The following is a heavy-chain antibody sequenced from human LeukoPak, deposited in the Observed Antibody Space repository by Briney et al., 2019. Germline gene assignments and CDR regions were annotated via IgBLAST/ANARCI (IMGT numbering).Heavy chain of an antibody. CDR1: GFTFSSYS. CDR3: AITRGQEQHLFDY. CDR2: ISSSSSYI. D-gene: IGHD6-13*01. J-gene: IGHJ4*02. V-gene: IGHV3-21*01. Sequence: KSGGSLRLSCAASGFTFSSYSMNWVRQAPGKGLEWVSSISSSSSYIYYADSVKGRFTISRDNAKNSLYLQMNSLRAEDTAVYYCAITRGQEQHLFDYWGQGTLVTVSS.